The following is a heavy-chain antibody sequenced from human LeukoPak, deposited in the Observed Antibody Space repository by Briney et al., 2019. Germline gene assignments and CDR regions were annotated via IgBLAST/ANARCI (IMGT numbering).Heavy chain of an antibody. Sequence: GASVKVSCKASGYTFTGYYMHWVRQAPGQGLEWMGWINPNTGNPTYAQGFTGRFVFSLDTSVSTAYLQISSLKAEDTAVYYCAREYSGYEGYWGQGTLVTVSS. J-gene: IGHJ4*02. CDR3: AREYSGYEGY. D-gene: IGHD5-12*01. V-gene: IGHV7-4-1*02. CDR1: GYTFTGYY. CDR2: INPNTGNP.